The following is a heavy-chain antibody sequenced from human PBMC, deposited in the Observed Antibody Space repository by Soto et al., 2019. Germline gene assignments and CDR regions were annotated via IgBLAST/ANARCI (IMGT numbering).Heavy chain of an antibody. CDR3: ARPDAQLDDAFDI. D-gene: IGHD5-18*01. CDR2: ISPYIGNT. CDR1: GYTFTSYG. Sequence: ASVKVSCKASGYTFTSYGISWVRQAPGQGLEWMGRISPYIGNTNYAQKFQGRVTMTTDKSTSTAYMELSSLRSDDTAVYYCARPDAQLDDAFDIWGQGTMVTVSS. J-gene: IGHJ3*02. V-gene: IGHV1-18*01.